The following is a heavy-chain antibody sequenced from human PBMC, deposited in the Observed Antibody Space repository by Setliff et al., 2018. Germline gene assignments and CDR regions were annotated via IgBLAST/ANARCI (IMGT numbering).Heavy chain of an antibody. D-gene: IGHD3-22*01. CDR3: VTAASARSRWYDMGWFDP. CDR1: GGSISSGSYY. V-gene: IGHV4-61*09. Sequence: SETLSLTCTVSGGSISSGSYYWTWIRQPAGKGLEWIGHFYTSGITSYNPSLKSRVTISVDTSKNQFSLKLSSVTAADTAVYYCVTAASARSRWYDMGWFDPWGQGALVTVSS. J-gene: IGHJ5*02. CDR2: FYTSGIT.